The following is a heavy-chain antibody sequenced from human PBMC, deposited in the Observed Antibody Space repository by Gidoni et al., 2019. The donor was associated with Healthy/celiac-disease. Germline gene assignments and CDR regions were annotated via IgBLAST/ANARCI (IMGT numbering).Heavy chain of an antibody. CDR3: ARDHRHYDFWSGLNY. D-gene: IGHD3-3*01. CDR2: IYYSGST. V-gene: IGHV4-31*03. J-gene: IGHJ4*02. Sequence: QVQLQESSPGLVKPSQTLSPTCTVSGGSISSGGYYWSWIRQHQGKGLEWIGYIYYSGSTYYNPSLKSRVTISVDTSKNQFSLKLSSVTAADTAVYYCARDHRHYDFWSGLNYWGQGTLVTVSS. CDR1: GGSISSGGYY.